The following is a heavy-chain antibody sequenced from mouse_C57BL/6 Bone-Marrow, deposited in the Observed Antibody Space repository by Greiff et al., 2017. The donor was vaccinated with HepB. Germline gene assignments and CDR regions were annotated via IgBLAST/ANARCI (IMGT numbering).Heavy chain of an antibody. CDR1: GFNIKDDY. V-gene: IGHV14-4*01. J-gene: IGHJ4*01. D-gene: IGHD1-1*01. CDR2: IDPENGDT. CDR3: TPHYYGSSHYAMDY. Sequence: VQLQQSGAELVRPGASVKLSCTASGFNIKDDYMHWVQQRPEQGLEWIGWIDPENGDTEYASKFQGKATITADTSSNTAYLQLSSLTSEDTAVYYCTPHYYGSSHYAMDYWGQGTSVTVSS.